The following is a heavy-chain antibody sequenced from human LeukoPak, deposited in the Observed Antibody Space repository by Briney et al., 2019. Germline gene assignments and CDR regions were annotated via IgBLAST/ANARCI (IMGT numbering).Heavy chain of an antibody. Sequence: SETLSLTCAVYGGSFSGYYWSWIRQPPGKGVEWIGEINHSGSTNYNPSLKSRVTISVDTSKNQFSLKLSSVTAADTAVYYCATRVPAAPFDYWGQGTLVTVSS. V-gene: IGHV4-34*01. J-gene: IGHJ4*02. D-gene: IGHD2-2*01. CDR1: GGSFSGYY. CDR2: INHSGST. CDR3: ATRVPAAPFDY.